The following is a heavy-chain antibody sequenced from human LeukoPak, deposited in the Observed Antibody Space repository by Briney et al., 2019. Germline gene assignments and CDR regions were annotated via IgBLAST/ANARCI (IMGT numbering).Heavy chain of an antibody. CDR2: IYYSGST. CDR3: AGQNHIVGATNWFDP. J-gene: IGHJ5*02. CDR1: GGSISSSSYY. Sequence: SETLSLTCTVSGGSISSSSYYWGWIRQPPGKGLEWIGSIYYSGSTYYNPSLKSRVTISVDTSKNQFSLKLSSVTAADTAVYYCAGQNHIVGATNWFDPWGQGTLVTVSS. D-gene: IGHD1-26*01. V-gene: IGHV4-39*07.